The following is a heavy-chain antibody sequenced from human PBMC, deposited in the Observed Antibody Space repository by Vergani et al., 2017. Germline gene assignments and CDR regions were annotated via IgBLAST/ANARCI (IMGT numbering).Heavy chain of an antibody. CDR2: ISPDGSAT. CDR3: VRLPRGPWNFDL. V-gene: IGHV3-7*01. Sequence: EVQLVESGGGLVQPGGSLTLSCAASGFTFSGSAMHWVRQAPEKGLEWVAHISPDGSATSYVDSVKGRFTISRDNTKNSLSLQMSGLRVEDTAVYCVRLPRGPWNFDLWGRGTLITVSS. J-gene: IGHJ2*01. CDR1: GFTFSGSA.